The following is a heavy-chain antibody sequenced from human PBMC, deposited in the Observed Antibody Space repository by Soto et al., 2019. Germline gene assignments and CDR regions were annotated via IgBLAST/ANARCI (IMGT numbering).Heavy chain of an antibody. V-gene: IGHV4-31*03. CDR1: GGSISSGGYY. D-gene: IGHD3-9*01. Sequence: QVQLQESGPGLVKPSQTLSLTCTVSGGSISSGGYYWSWIRQHPGKGLEWIGYIYYSGSTYYNPSLKRRVTISVDTSKNQFSLKMSSVTAADTAVYYCARDQAYYDILTGYGGIDVWGQGTTVTVSS. CDR3: ARDQAYYDILTGYGGIDV. J-gene: IGHJ6*02. CDR2: IYYSGST.